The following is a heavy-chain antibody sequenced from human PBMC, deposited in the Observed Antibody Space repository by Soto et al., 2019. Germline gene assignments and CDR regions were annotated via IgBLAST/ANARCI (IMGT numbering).Heavy chain of an antibody. D-gene: IGHD1-1*01. CDR3: ARDNLEQWGYYYFGMDV. Sequence: QVQLVQSGADVRKPGASVKVSCKASGYTFSTYAMHWVRQAPGQRLEWMGWINAGNGDTKYSQKFLDRVTITRDTSARTVYMELSSLRSEDTAVYYCARDNLEQWGYYYFGMDVWGQGTTVTVSS. CDR1: GYTFSTYA. V-gene: IGHV1-3*01. J-gene: IGHJ6*02. CDR2: INAGNGDT.